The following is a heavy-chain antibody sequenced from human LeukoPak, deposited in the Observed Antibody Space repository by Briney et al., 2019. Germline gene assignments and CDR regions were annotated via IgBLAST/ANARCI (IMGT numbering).Heavy chain of an antibody. CDR3: ARLYSSSLGRVFDY. CDR1: GGSISSYY. CDR2: IYYSGST. V-gene: IGHV4-59*01. D-gene: IGHD6-13*01. Sequence: PSETLSLTCTVSGGSISSYYGSWIRQPPGKGLEWIGYIYYSGSTNYSPSLKSRVTISVDTSKNQFSLKLSSVTAADTAVYYCARLYSSSLGRVFDYWGQGTLVTVSS. J-gene: IGHJ4*02.